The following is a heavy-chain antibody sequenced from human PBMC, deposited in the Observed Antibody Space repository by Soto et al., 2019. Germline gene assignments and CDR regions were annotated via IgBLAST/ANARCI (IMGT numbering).Heavy chain of an antibody. Sequence: EVQLVESGGGLVKPGGSLRLSCAASGFTFSSYSMNWVRQAPGKGLEWVSSISSSSSYIYYADSVKGRFTISRDNAKNSLYLQMNSLRAEDTAVYYCARDRPMYSSSWDGGSGWGQGTLVTVSS. V-gene: IGHV3-21*01. CDR3: ARDRPMYSSSWDGGSG. CDR1: GFTFSSYS. D-gene: IGHD6-13*01. CDR2: ISSSSSYI. J-gene: IGHJ4*02.